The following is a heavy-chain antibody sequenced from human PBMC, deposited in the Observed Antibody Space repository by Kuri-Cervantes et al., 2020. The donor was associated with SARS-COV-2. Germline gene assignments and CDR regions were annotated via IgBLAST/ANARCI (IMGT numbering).Heavy chain of an antibody. J-gene: IGHJ1*01. CDR2: VSGAGSSA. Sequence: GGSLRLSCAASGFSFSTYVMSWVRHAPGKGLEWVSAVSGAGSSAYNADSVRGRFIISRDNSKNTLYLQMNSLRLEDTAVYYCAKGCSGGWYWAEYFQHWGHGALVTVSS. CDR1: GFSFSTYV. V-gene: IGHV3-23*01. CDR3: AKGCSGGWYWAEYFQH. D-gene: IGHD6-19*01.